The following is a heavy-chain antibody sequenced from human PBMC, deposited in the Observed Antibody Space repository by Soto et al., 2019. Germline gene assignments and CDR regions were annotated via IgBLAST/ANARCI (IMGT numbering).Heavy chain of an antibody. J-gene: IGHJ5*02. V-gene: IGHV4-4*07. CDR1: GDSISTYY. D-gene: IGHD6-13*01. CDR2: IYTSGSS. Sequence: PTETLSLTCTISGDSISTYYWSWIRQPAGKGLEWIGRIYTSGSSNYNPSLKSRVTMSVDTSKNQFSLKLSSVTAADTAVYYCARASAPGISAADNWFDPWGQGTLVTVSS. CDR3: ARASAPGISAADNWFDP.